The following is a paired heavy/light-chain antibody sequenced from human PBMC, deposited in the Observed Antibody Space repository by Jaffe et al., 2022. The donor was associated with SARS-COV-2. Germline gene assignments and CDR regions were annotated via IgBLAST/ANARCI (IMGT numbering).Light chain of an antibody. CDR1: QGITNS. CDR3: QQYNSYPLT. J-gene: IGKJ4*01. V-gene: IGKV1-16*02. Sequence: DIQMTQSPSSLSASVGDRVTITCRASQGITNSLAWFQQKPGKAPKSLIYAASSLQSGVPSKFSGSGYGTDFSLTISSLQPEDSATYYCQQYNSYPLTFGGGTTVEIK. CDR2: AAS.
Heavy chain of an antibody. Sequence: EVQLVESGGGLIQPGGSLRLSCAASGFTVSINYMTWVRQAPGKGLEWVALIYNVDTTYYGVSVKGRFTISRDNSKNMVYLQMNSLRAEDTAVYYCASRTREPYNYYGMDVWGQGTTVTVSS. CDR3: ASRTREPYNYYGMDV. CDR2: IYNVDTT. J-gene: IGHJ6*02. CDR1: GFTVSINY. D-gene: IGHD1-26*01. V-gene: IGHV3-53*01.